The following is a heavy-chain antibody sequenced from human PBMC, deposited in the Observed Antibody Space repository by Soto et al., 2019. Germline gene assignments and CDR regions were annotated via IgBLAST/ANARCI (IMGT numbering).Heavy chain of an antibody. D-gene: IGHD6-13*01. CDR1: GGSISSYY. J-gene: IGHJ4*02. V-gene: IGHV4-59*01. CDR2: IYYSGST. Sequence: PSETLSLTCTVSGGSISSYYWSWIRQPPGKGLEWIGYIYYSGSTNYNPSLKSRVTISVDTSKNQFSLKLSSVTAADTAVYYCARNPELPSRIAAAGSLFDYWGQGTLVTVSS. CDR3: ARNPELPSRIAAAGSLFDY.